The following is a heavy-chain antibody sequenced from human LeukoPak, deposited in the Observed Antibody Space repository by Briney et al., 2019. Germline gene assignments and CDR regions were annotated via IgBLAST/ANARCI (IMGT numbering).Heavy chain of an antibody. D-gene: IGHD3-22*01. V-gene: IGHV4-61*01. CDR2: IFYVGNT. Sequence: PSETLSPTCTVSGGSVSTGSYYWSWIRQPPGKGLEWIGFIFYVGNTNYNPSLNSRVTMSVDTSKNQFSLRLTSMSAADTAVYYCVSGGHSSGSIDSWGQGTLVTVSS. CDR1: GGSVSTGSYY. J-gene: IGHJ4*02. CDR3: VSGGHSSGSIDS.